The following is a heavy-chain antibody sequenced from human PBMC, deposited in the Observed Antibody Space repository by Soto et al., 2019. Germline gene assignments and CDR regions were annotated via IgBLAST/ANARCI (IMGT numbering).Heavy chain of an antibody. J-gene: IGHJ6*03. CDR1: GYTFTSYG. V-gene: IGHV1-18*01. CDR2: ISAYNGNT. CDR3: ARGGGGAHGIGYYYYYMDV. D-gene: IGHD3-16*01. Sequence: QVQLVQSGAEVKKPGASVKVSCKASGYTFTSYGISWVRQAPGQGLEWMGWISAYNGNTNYAQKAQGRVTMTTDTSTSTAHMGLRRLRSDATAVYYCARGGGGAHGIGYYYYYMDVWGKGTTVTVSS.